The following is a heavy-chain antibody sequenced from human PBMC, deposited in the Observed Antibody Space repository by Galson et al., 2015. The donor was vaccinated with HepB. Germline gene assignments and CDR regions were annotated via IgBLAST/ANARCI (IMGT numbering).Heavy chain of an antibody. D-gene: IGHD3-22*01. J-gene: IGHJ4*02. V-gene: IGHV1-18*01. CDR1: GYTFTSYG. CDR2: ISAYNGNT. CDR3: ARDRGYESSVYYSRPFDS. Sequence: SVKVSCKASGYTFTSYGINWVRQAPGQGLEWMGWISAYNGNTNYAQKVQGRVTMTTDTSTSTAYVELRSLRSDDTAMYYCARDRGYESSVYYSRPFDSWGQGTLVTVSS.